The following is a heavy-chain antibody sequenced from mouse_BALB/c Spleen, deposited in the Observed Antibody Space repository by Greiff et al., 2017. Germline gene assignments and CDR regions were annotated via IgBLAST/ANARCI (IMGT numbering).Heavy chain of an antibody. J-gene: IGHJ1*01. CDR1: GFTFTDYY. V-gene: IGHV7-3*02. Sequence: EVKLMESGGGLVQPGGSLRLSCATSGFTFTDYYMSWVRQPPGKALEWLGFIRNKANGYTTEYSASVKGRFTISRDNSQSILYLQMNTLRAEDSATYYCARDNRRQGYFDVWGAGTTVTVSS. CDR3: ARDNRRQGYFDV. CDR2: IRNKANGYTT. D-gene: IGHD3-2*01.